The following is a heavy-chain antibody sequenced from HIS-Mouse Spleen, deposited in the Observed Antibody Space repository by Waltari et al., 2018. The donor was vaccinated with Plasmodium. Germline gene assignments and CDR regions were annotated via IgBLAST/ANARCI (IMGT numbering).Heavy chain of an antibody. J-gene: IGHJ4*02. CDR1: GLTFVNAW. V-gene: IGHV3-15*01. CDR2: NKSKPDGGTT. Sequence: EVQLVGSGGGLVKLGGSLRLSCAAPGLTFVNAWLGWVRRAAGKGLEWVGRNKSKPDGGTTDYAAPGKGRFTISRDDSKNTLYLQMNSLKTEDTAVYYCTTEYYYGSGSYSFDYWGQGTLVTVSS. CDR3: TTEYYYGSGSYSFDY. D-gene: IGHD3-10*01.